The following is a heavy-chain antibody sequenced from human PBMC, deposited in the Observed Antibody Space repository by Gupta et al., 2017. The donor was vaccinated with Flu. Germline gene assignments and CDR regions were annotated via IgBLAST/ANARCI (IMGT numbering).Heavy chain of an antibody. D-gene: IGHD2-2*03. V-gene: IGHV4-4*09. CDR2: IYGNGET. CDR1: GDSLTHNF. Sequence: QVQLQESGPGLVKPSETLSLSCTVSGDSLTHNFWSCIWQPPGKGLEWIGFIYGNGETRYNPSLKSRVTISKDTSNNQFSLNLTSVTAADTADYFCARCFLDKFACDLWGQGTMVTVSS. J-gene: IGHJ3*01. CDR3: ARCFLDKFACDL.